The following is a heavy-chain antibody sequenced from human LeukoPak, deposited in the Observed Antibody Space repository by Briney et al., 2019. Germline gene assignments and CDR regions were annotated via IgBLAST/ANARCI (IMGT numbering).Heavy chain of an antibody. CDR3: ARESGSVTSEVDFDY. CDR2: IRYDGTNK. J-gene: IGHJ4*02. V-gene: IGHV3-30*02. D-gene: IGHD4-17*01. Sequence: PGGSLRLSCAASGFSFSSQGMHWVRQAPGTGLEWVAFIRYDGTNKYYADSVKGRFTISRDNAKNSLYLQMNSLRAEDTAVYYCARESGSVTSEVDFDYWGQGTLVTVSS. CDR1: GFSFSSQG.